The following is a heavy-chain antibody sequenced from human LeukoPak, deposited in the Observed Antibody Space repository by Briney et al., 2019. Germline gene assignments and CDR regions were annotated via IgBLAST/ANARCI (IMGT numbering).Heavy chain of an antibody. CDR2: INPNSGGT. Sequence: ASVKVSCKASGYTFTSYDINWVRQATGQGLEWMGWINPNSGGTNYAQKFQGRVTMTRDTSISTAYMELSRLRSDDTAVYYCARANYVDSAMEPDYWGQGTLVTVSS. J-gene: IGHJ4*02. CDR1: GYTFTSYD. D-gene: IGHD5-18*01. V-gene: IGHV1-2*02. CDR3: ARANYVDSAMEPDY.